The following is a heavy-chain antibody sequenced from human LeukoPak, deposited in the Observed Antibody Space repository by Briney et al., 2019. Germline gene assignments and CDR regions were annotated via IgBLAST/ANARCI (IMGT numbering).Heavy chain of an antibody. CDR2: IIPIFGTA. J-gene: IGHJ4*02. CDR3: ASGGTGDPYYFDY. V-gene: IGHV1-69*01. D-gene: IGHD7-27*01. Sequence: SVKVSCKASGGTFSSYAISWVRQAPGQGLEWMGGIIPIFGTANYAQKFQGRVTITADESTSIAYMELSSLRSEDTAVYYCASGGTGDPYYFDYWGQGTLVTVSS. CDR1: GGTFSSYA.